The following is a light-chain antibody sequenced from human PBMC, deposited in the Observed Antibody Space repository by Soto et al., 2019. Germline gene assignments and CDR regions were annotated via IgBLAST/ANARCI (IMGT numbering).Light chain of an antibody. CDR1: SSNIGAGYD. Sequence: QSVLTQPPSVSGAPGQRVTISCTGSSSNIGAGYDVHWYQQLPGTAPTLLIYDNNNRPSGVPDRFSGSKSGTSASLAITGLHAEDEADYYCQSYDSRVSAVVFGGGTKLTVL. J-gene: IGLJ2*01. CDR3: QSYDSRVSAVV. V-gene: IGLV1-40*01. CDR2: DNN.